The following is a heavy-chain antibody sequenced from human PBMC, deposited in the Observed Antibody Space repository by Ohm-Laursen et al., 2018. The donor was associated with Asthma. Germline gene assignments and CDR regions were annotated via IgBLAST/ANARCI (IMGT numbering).Heavy chain of an antibody. CDR2: IWYDGSNK. Sequence: SLRLSCAASGFTFSSYGMHWVRQAPGKGLEWVAVIWYDGSNKYYADSVKGRFTISRDNSKNTLYLQMNSLRAEDTAVYYCAGGQRQTRIAAYFDYWSQGTLVTVSS. CDR3: AGGQRQTRIAAYFDY. J-gene: IGHJ4*02. D-gene: IGHD6-13*01. CDR1: GFTFSSYG. V-gene: IGHV3-30*19.